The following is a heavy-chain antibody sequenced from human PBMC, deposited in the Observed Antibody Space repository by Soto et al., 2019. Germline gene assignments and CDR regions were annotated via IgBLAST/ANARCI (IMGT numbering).Heavy chain of an antibody. D-gene: IGHD3-22*01. Sequence: SGPTLVNPTQTLTLTCTFSGFSLSTSGVGVGWIRQPPGKALEWLALIYWNDDKRYSPSLKSRLTITKDTSKNQVVLTMTNTDPVDTAPYYCARRPYYYDSSGYLNWFDPWGQVTLVTVSS. J-gene: IGHJ5*02. CDR2: IYWNDDK. CDR3: ARRPYYYDSSGYLNWFDP. CDR1: GFSLSTSGVG. V-gene: IGHV2-5*01.